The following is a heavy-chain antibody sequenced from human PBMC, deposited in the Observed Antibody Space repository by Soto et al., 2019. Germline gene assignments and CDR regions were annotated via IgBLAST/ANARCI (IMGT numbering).Heavy chain of an antibody. J-gene: IGHJ3*01. CDR1: GGSISSGDYY. CDR2: IYYSGST. D-gene: IGHD7-27*01. V-gene: IGHV4-30-4*01. CDR3: AGNWVGAGACDF. Sequence: GLVKPSQTLSLTCTVSGGSISSGDYYWSWVRQPPGKGLEWIGYIYYSGSTYYNPSLKSRAPVSTDTPNNQYSLQLSSVTAAATTVYFCAGNWVGAGACDFWGQGTMVTVSS.